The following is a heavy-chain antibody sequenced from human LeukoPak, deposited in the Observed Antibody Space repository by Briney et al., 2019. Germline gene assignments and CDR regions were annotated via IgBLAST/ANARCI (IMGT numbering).Heavy chain of an antibody. CDR2: IKSKGNGGTT. CDR1: GFTFSNAW. V-gene: IGHV3-15*01. CDR3: TTDDPVNRS. D-gene: IGHD2/OR15-2a*01. Sequence: GGSLRLSCAASGFTFSNAWMSWVRQAPGKGLEGLGRIKSKGNGGTTDYAAPVKGRFTISRDDSKNTLSLQMNSLKTEDTAMYYCTTDDPVNRSWGQGTLVTVSS. J-gene: IGHJ4*02.